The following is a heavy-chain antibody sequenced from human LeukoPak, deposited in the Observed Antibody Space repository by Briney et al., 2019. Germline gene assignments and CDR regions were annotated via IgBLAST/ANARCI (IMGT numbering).Heavy chain of an antibody. V-gene: IGHV3-23*01. CDR3: AKMGMAGSTRYIAFDY. CDR2: ISGSGGST. J-gene: IGHJ4*02. D-gene: IGHD2-2*01. CDR1: GFTFSSYG. Sequence: PGGSLRLSCAASGFTFSSYGMSWVRQAPGKGLEWVSAISGSGGSTYYADCVKGRFTISRDNSKNTLYLQMNSLRAEDTALYYCAKMGMAGSTRYIAFDYWGQGTLVTVSS.